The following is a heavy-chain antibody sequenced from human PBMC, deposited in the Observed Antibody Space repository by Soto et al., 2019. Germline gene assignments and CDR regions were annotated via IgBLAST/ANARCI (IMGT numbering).Heavy chain of an antibody. CDR2: ILPGASGP. J-gene: IGHJ4*02. V-gene: IGHV5-51*03. CDR1: GYTFTSNW. CDR3: ERVDGKIDY. Sequence: EVQLVQSGAEVKKPGESLQISCKASGYTFTSNWIAWVRQMPGKGLEWMGIILPGASGPRYSPSFQGQVTISADKSISTAYLQWSSLKASDTAMYYCERVDGKIDYWGQGTLVTVSS.